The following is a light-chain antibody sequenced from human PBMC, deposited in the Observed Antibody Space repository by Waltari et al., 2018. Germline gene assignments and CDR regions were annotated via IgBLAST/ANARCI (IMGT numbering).Light chain of an antibody. V-gene: IGKV1-39*01. J-gene: IGKJ1*01. CDR3: QQSYSMPPT. Sequence: DIQMTQSPSSLSASVGDRVTIPCRASQSISTYLNWYQQSPGKAPKLLIYAASRLQSGVPSRFSGGGSGTDFTLTISSLQPEDFASYYCQQSYSMPPTFGQGTKVEAK. CDR1: QSISTY. CDR2: AAS.